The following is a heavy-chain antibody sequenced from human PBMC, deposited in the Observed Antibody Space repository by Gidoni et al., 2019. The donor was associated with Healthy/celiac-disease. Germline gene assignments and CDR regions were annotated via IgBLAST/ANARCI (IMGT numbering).Heavy chain of an antibody. D-gene: IGHD2-2*02. CDR3: ARGVVGGAAIV. CDR2: INHSGST. J-gene: IGHJ4*02. CDR1: GGSFSGYY. Sequence: QVQLQQWGAGLLKPSETLSLTCAVYGGSFSGYYWSWIRQPPGKGLEWIGEINHSGSTNYNPSRKSRVTRSVDTSKNQFSLKLSSVTAADTAVYYCARGVVGGAAIVWGQGTLVTVSS. V-gene: IGHV4-34*01.